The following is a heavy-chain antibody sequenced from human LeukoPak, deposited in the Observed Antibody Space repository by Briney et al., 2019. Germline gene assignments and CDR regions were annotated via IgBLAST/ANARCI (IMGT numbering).Heavy chain of an antibody. CDR2: IYYSGST. D-gene: IGHD1-26*01. J-gene: IGHJ4*02. V-gene: IGHV4-30-4*01. CDR3: ARGYRVGATPPDY. Sequence: SETLSLTCTVSGGSISSGDYYWSWIRQPPGKGLEWIGYIYYSGSTYYNPSLKSRVTISVDTSKNQFSLKLSSVTAADTAVYYCARGYRVGATPPDYWGQGTLVTVSS. CDR1: GGSISSGDYY.